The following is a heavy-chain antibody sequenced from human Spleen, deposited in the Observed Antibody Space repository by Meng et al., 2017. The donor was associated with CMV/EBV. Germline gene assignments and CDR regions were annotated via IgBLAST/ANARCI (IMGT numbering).Heavy chain of an antibody. J-gene: IGHJ4*02. CDR1: GGSISSSSYY. D-gene: IGHD1-14*01. Sequence: QSRRLESGPGLVKPSETLSLTCTVSGGSISSSSYYWAWIRQPPGEGLEWIGSVVYSGTTYYTSSLKSRVSISVDTSKNQFSLKLSSVTAADTAVYYCARHHHSPTFDYWGQGTLVTVSS. CDR2: VVYSGTT. V-gene: IGHV4-39*01. CDR3: ARHHHSPTFDY.